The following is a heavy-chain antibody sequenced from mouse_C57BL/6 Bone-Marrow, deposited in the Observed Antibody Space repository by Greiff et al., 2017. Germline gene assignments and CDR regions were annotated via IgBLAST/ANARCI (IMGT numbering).Heavy chain of an antibody. CDR3: ARNDGYYGDYAMDE. CDR2: IDPSDSYT. D-gene: IGHD2-3*01. CDR1: GYTFTSYW. J-gene: IGHJ4*01. V-gene: IGHV1-69*01. Sequence: QVQLQQPGAELVMPGASVKLSCKASGYTFTSYWMHWVKQRPGQGLEWIGEIDPSDSYTNYNQKFKGKSTLTVDKSSSTAYMQLSSLTSEDSAVYYCARNDGYYGDYAMDEWGQGTSVTVSS.